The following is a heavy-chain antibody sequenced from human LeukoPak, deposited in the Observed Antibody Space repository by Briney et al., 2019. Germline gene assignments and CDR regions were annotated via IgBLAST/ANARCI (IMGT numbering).Heavy chain of an antibody. CDR3: ARGSRGTVSTPYY. V-gene: IGHV3-21*01. CDR2: ISSSSSYI. D-gene: IGHD5/OR15-5a*01. CDR1: GFIFDDYA. Sequence: GGSLRLSCAASGFIFDDYAMHWVRQAPGKGLEWVSSISSSSSYIYYADSVKGRFTISRDNAKNSLYLQMNSLRAEDTAVYYCARGSRGTVSTPYYWGQGTLVTVSS. J-gene: IGHJ4*02.